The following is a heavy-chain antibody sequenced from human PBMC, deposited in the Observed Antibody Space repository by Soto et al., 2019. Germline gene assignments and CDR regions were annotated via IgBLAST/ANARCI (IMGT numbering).Heavy chain of an antibody. CDR3: TRSGSSPYYYGMDV. D-gene: IGHD6-6*01. J-gene: IGHJ6*02. CDR1: GFTFCSYW. V-gene: IGHV3-74*01. CDR2: INSDGSNT. Sequence: GGSLRLSCAASGFTFCSYWMHWVRQAPGKGLVWVSRINSDGSNTNYADSVKGRFTISRDNAKNTLYLQMNSLRAEDTAVYYCTRSGSSPYYYGMDVWGQGTTVTVSS.